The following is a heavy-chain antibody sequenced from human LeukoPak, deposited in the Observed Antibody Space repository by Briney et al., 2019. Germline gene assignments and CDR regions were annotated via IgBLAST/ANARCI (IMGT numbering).Heavy chain of an antibody. Sequence: PSETLSLTCTVSGGSFSSSDYYWGWIRQPPGKVLEWIGSIYYSGSTYYNASLNGRVTISIHTSKHQSALRVNSVTATDKAVYYCARLGRSSSWYDAWGEGTLVTVPS. J-gene: IGHJ5*02. CDR3: ARLGRSSSWYDA. CDR2: IYYSGST. V-gene: IGHV4-39*06. CDR1: GGSFSSSDYY. D-gene: IGHD6-13*01.